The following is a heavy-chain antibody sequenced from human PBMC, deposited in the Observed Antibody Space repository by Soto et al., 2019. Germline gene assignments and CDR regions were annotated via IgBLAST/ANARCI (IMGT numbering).Heavy chain of an antibody. V-gene: IGHV4-30-2*05. D-gene: IGHD6-6*01. J-gene: IGHJ4*02. Sequence: SETLSLTCAVSGGSISSGGYSWSWIRQPPGKGLEWIGYIYHSGSTYYNPSLKSRVTISVDTSKNQFSLKLSSVTAADTAVYYCARVPTLVPYFDYWGQGTLVTVSS. CDR1: GGSISSGGYS. CDR2: IYHSGST. CDR3: ARVPTLVPYFDY.